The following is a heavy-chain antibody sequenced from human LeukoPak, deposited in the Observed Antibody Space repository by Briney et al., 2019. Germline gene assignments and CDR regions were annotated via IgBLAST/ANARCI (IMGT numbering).Heavy chain of an antibody. CDR1: GGSISSYY. CDR2: IYYSGST. CDR3: ASAPYYDFWSGYYTNWYFDL. Sequence: SGTLSLTCTVAGGSISSYYWSWIRQPPGKGLEWIGYIYYSGSTNYNPSLKSRVTISVDTSKNQFSLKLSSVTAADTAVYYCASAPYYDFWSGYYTNWYFDLWGRGTLVTVSS. D-gene: IGHD3-3*01. V-gene: IGHV4-59*01. J-gene: IGHJ2*01.